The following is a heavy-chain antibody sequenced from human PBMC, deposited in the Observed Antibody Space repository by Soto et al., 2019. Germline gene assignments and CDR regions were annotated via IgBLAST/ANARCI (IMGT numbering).Heavy chain of an antibody. D-gene: IGHD2-15*01. J-gene: IGHJ4*02. CDR2: FYWDDDK. V-gene: IGHV2-5*02. Sequence: QITLKESGPTLVKPTQTLALTCTFSGFSLSTSGVGVGWLRQAPGKALEWLAVFYWDDDKRYRPSLKSRLTILKDTTKNQVVLIMTNMDPVDTATYYCAPALRRRDCSGGRCYSFHYWGQGSLVAVSA. CDR3: APALRRRDCSGGRCYSFHY. CDR1: GFSLSTSGVG.